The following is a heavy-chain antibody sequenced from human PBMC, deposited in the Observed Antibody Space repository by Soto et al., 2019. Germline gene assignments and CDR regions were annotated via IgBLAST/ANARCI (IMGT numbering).Heavy chain of an antibody. CDR1: GGSISSSSW. CDR2: IYHSGST. Sequence: SETRSRTWAVSGGSISSSSWWSFFRQPPGKGLEWIGEIYHSGSTNYNPSLKSRVTISVDKSKNQFSLKLSSVTAADTAVYYCASIVVVTANGAPHAFDIWGQGTMVTVSS. CDR3: ASIVVVTANGAPHAFDI. J-gene: IGHJ3*02. D-gene: IGHD2-21*02. V-gene: IGHV4-4*02.